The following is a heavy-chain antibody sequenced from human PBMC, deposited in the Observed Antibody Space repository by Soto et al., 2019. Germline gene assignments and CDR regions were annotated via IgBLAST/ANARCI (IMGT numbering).Heavy chain of an antibody. V-gene: IGHV4-31*03. Sequence: PSETLSLTCTVSGGSISSGGYYWSWIRQHPGKGLEWIGYIYYSGSTYYNPSLKSRVTISVDTSKNQFSLKLSSVTAADTAVYYCARDRIAAEGDWFDPWGQGTLVTVS. D-gene: IGHD6-13*01. CDR2: IYYSGST. J-gene: IGHJ5*02. CDR3: ARDRIAAEGDWFDP. CDR1: GGSISSGGYY.